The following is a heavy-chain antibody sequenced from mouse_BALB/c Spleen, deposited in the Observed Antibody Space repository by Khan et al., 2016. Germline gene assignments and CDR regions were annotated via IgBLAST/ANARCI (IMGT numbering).Heavy chain of an antibody. J-gene: IGHJ1*01. V-gene: IGHV3-8*02. CDR1: GDSITSGY. D-gene: IGHD1-1*02. CDR3: ARCPYGYWYFDV. Sequence: EGQLQESGPSLVKPSQTLSLTCSVTGDSITSGYWNWIRKFPGNKLEYMGYISYSGSTYYNPSLKSRISITRDTSKNQYYLQLNSVTTEDTATYYCARCPYGYWYFDVWGAGTTVTVSS. CDR2: ISYSGST.